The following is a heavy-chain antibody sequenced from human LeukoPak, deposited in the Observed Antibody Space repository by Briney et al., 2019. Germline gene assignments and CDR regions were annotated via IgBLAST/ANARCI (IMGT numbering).Heavy chain of an antibody. CDR2: IIPIFGTA. CDR1: GYNFNIYG. CDR3: ARESYDSSGYYYGSNNWFDP. J-gene: IGHJ5*02. V-gene: IGHV1-69*13. Sequence: SVKVSCKTSGYNFNIYGISWVRQAPGQGLEWMGGIIPIFGTANYAQKFQGRVTITADESTSTAYMELSSLRSEDTAVYYCARESYDSSGYYYGSNNWFDPWGQGTLVTVSS. D-gene: IGHD3-22*01.